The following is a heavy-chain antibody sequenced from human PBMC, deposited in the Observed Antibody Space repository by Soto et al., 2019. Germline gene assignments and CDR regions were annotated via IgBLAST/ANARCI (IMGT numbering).Heavy chain of an antibody. V-gene: IGHV3-7*01. D-gene: IGHD6-6*01. CDR1: GFTFSSYW. J-gene: IGHJ6*02. CDR3: ARDGGRIAARPGYDYYYGMDV. CDR2: IKQDGSEK. Sequence: GGSLSLSCASSGFTFSSYWMSWVRQAPGKGLEWVANIKQDGSEKYYVDSVKGRFTISRDNAKNSLYLQMNSLRAEDTAVYYCARDGGRIAARPGYDYYYGMDVWGQGTTVTVSS.